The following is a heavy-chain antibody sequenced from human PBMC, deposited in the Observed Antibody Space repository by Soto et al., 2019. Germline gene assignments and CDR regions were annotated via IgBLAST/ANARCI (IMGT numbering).Heavy chain of an antibody. V-gene: IGHV1-69*02. D-gene: IGHD2-2*02. CDR1: GGTFSSYT. J-gene: IGHJ4*02. CDR2: IIPILGIA. CDR3: ARGQMGAIVVVPAAISETPYYFDY. Sequence: SVKVSCKASGGTFSSYTISWVRQAPGQGLEWMGRIIPILGIANYAQKFQGRVTITADKSTSTAYMELSSLRSGDTAVYYCARGQMGAIVVVPAAISETPYYFDYWGQGTLVTVS.